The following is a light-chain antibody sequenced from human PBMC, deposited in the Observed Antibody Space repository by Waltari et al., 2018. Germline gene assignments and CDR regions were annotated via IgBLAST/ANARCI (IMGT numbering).Light chain of an antibody. J-gene: IGKJ4*01. CDR2: DAS. CDR1: QSIR. CDR3: QQFDRSPPVT. Sequence: EIVLTQSPGTLSLSPGETATLSCRASQSIRLAWYQQKPGQAPILLIHDASKRATGIPDRFSGSGSATDFTLTISRLEPEDFAMYYCQQFDRSPPVTFGGGTKVEIK. V-gene: IGKV3-20*01.